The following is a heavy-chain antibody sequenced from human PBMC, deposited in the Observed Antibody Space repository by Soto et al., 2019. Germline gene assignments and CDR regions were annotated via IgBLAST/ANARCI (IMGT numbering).Heavy chain of an antibody. CDR3: ARGSISRISSSWYEGWFDP. CDR2: INHSGST. D-gene: IGHD6-13*01. V-gene: IGHV4-34*01. J-gene: IGHJ5*02. Sequence: SETLSLTCAVYGGSFSGYYWSWIRQPPGKGLEWIGEINHSGSTNYNPSLKSRVTISVDTSKNQFSLKLSSVTAADTAVYYCARGSISRISSSWYEGWFDPWGQGTLVTVSS. CDR1: GGSFSGYY.